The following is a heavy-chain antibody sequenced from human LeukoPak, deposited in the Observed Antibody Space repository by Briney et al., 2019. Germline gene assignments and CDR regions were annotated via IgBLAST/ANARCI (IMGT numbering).Heavy chain of an antibody. D-gene: IGHD6-13*01. CDR1: GFTFGSYG. CDR2: ISYDGSNK. Sequence: GGSLRLSCAASGFTFGSYGMHWVRQAPGKGLEWVAVISYDGSNKYYADSVKGRFTISRDNSKNTLYLQMNSLRAEDTAVYYCAKAGYSSSWYGDYWGQGTLVTVSS. J-gene: IGHJ4*02. V-gene: IGHV3-30*18. CDR3: AKAGYSSSWYGDY.